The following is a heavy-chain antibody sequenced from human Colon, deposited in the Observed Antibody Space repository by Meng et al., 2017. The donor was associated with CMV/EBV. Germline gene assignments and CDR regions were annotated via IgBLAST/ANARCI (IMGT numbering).Heavy chain of an antibody. CDR3: ARHYSSSLPFQH. Sequence: SCAASGFTFSDFYMSWLRRAPGKGLEWISYISNSGTAIYYANSVKGRFTISRDNAKNSLSLQMSSLRADDTAVYYCARHYSSSLPFQHWGQGTLVTVSS. V-gene: IGHV3-11*01. CDR2: ISNSGTAI. D-gene: IGHD6-13*01. CDR1: GFTFSDFY. J-gene: IGHJ1*01.